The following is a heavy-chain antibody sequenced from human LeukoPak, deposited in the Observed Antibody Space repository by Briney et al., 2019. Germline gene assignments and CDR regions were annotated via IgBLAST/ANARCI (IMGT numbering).Heavy chain of an antibody. CDR2: IRYDGSDK. D-gene: IGHD3-16*01. CDR1: GFTFSDYG. Sequence: PGGSLRLSCAASGFTFSDYGMHWVRQAPGRGLEWVSFIRYDGSDKHYADPVKGRFTISRDNSESTVHLQMNTLRAEDTALYYCAKEKFVSAGPRLGAMVVWGKEPRVTVSS. V-gene: IGHV3-30*02. CDR3: AKEKFVSAGPRLGAMVV. J-gene: IGHJ6*03.